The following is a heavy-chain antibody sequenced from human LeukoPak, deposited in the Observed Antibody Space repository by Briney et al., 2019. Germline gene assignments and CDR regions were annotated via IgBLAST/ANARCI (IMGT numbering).Heavy chain of an antibody. J-gene: IGHJ4*02. CDR1: GGSISSYY. V-gene: IGHV4-59*08. CDR2: IYYSGST. CDR3: ARQGTYSSGWPFDY. D-gene: IGHD6-19*01. Sequence: SETLSLTCTVSGGSISSYYWSWIRQPPGKGLEWIGYIYYSGSTYYNPSLKSRVTISVDTSKNQFSLKLSSVTATDTAVYYCARQGTYSSGWPFDYWGQGTLVTVSS.